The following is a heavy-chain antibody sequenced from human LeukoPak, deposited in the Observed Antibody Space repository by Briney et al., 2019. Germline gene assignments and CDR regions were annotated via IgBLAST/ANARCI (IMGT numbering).Heavy chain of an antibody. D-gene: IGHD5-12*01. J-gene: IGHJ4*02. Sequence: PGGPLRLSCAASGFTFSSYAMSWVRQAPGKGLEWVSAISGSGGSTYYADSVKGRFTISRDNSKSTLYLQMNSLRAEDTAVYYCAKHIVATLGYWGQGTLVTVSS. V-gene: IGHV3-23*01. CDR1: GFTFSSYA. CDR2: ISGSGGST. CDR3: AKHIVATLGY.